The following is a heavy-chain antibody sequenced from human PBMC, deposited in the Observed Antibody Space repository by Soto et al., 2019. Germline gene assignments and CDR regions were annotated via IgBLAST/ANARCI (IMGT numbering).Heavy chain of an antibody. CDR3: ARSGVPPNWFDP. J-gene: IGHJ5*02. D-gene: IGHD3-10*01. CDR1: GFTVSSNY. Sequence: GGSLRLSCAASGFTVSSNYMSWVRQAPGKGLEWVSVIYSGGTTYYADSVKGRFTISRDNSKNTLYLQMNSLRAEDTAVYYCARSGVPPNWFDPWGQGTLVTVSS. V-gene: IGHV3-66*01. CDR2: IYSGGTT.